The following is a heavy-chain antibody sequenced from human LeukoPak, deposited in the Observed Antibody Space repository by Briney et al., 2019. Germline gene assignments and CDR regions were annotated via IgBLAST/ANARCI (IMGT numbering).Heavy chain of an antibody. CDR2: ISGSGDST. V-gene: IGHV3-23*01. CDR3: AKKVPANWGSYFDY. D-gene: IGHD7-27*01. Sequence: PGGSLRLSCAASGFTFSDYIMNWVRQAPGKGLEWVSAISGSGDSTYSTDSVKGRFTISRDNSKNTLYLQMNSLRAEDTAVYYCAKKVPANWGSYFDYWGQGTLVTVSS. J-gene: IGHJ4*02. CDR1: GFTFSDYI.